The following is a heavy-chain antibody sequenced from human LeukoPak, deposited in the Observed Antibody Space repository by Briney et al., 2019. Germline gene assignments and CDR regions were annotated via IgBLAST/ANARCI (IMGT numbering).Heavy chain of an antibody. V-gene: IGHV4-4*07. J-gene: IGHJ4*02. Sequence: SETLSLTCTVSGGSIHSYWSWIRQPAGKGLEWIGRISGSGTITYNPALQSRLTISIDTSKNQFSLKLMSVTAADTAVYYCARGSSGWYLGNFDYWGQGTLVTVSS. D-gene: IGHD6-19*01. CDR1: GGSIHSY. CDR2: ISGSGTI. CDR3: ARGSSGWYLGNFDY.